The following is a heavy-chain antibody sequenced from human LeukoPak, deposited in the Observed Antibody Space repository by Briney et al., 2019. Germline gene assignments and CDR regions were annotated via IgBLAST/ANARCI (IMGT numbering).Heavy chain of an antibody. Sequence: SQTLSLTCTVSGGSISSGGYYWSWIRQHPGKGLEWIGYIYYSGSTYYNPSLKSRVTISVDTSKNQFSLKLSSVTAADTAVYYCARHPISGYYYFDYWGQGTLVTVSS. D-gene: IGHD3-22*01. CDR1: GGSISSGGYY. CDR2: IYYSGST. CDR3: ARHPISGYYYFDY. J-gene: IGHJ4*02. V-gene: IGHV4-31*03.